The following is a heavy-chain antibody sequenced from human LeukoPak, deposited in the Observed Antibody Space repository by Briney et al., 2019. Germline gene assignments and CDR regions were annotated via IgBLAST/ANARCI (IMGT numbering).Heavy chain of an antibody. J-gene: IGHJ4*02. CDR1: GFTFSSYW. Sequence: PGGSLRLSCAASGFTFSSYWMSWVRQAPGKGLEWVANIKQDGSEIYYVDSVKGRFTISRDNAKNSLYLQMNSLRAEDTAVYYCARVYWQQLIPLDYWGQGTLVTVSS. V-gene: IGHV3-7*03. CDR2: IKQDGSEI. CDR3: ARVYWQQLIPLDY. D-gene: IGHD6-13*01.